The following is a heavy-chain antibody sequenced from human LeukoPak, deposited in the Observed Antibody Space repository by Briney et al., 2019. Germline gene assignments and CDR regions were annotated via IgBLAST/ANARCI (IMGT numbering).Heavy chain of an antibody. CDR1: GGTFSSYA. CDR3: ARSSWSFFDY. CDR2: IIPILGIA. D-gene: IGHD6-13*01. Sequence: SVKVSCKASGGTFSSYAISWVRQAPGYGLEWMGRIIPILGIANYAQKFQGRVTITADKSTSTAYMELSSLRSEDTAVYYCARSSWSFFDYWAREPWSPSPQ. V-gene: IGHV1-69*04. J-gene: IGHJ4*02.